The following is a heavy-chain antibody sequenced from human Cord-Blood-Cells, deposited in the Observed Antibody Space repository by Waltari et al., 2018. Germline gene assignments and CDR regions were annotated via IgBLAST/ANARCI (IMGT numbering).Heavy chain of an antibody. V-gene: IGHV3-7*01. CDR2: IKQDGSEN. D-gene: IGHD4-17*01. J-gene: IGHJ4*02. CDR3: ARVQMYGDEFDY. Sequence: EVQLVESGGGLVQPGGSLRLSCAASGFTFSSYWKSWVRQAPGKGLEWVANIKQDGSENYYVDSVKGRFTISRDNAKNSLYLQMNSLRAEDTAVYYCARVQMYGDEFDYWGQGTLVTVSS. CDR1: GFTFSSYW.